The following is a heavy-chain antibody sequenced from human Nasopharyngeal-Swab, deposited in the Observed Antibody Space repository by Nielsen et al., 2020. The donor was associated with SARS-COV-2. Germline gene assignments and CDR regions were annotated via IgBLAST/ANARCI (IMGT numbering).Heavy chain of an antibody. CDR2: IYHGGST. CDR1: GYSISSGYY. CDR3: ARELSNTPKYNWFDP. J-gene: IGHJ5*02. V-gene: IGHV4-38-2*02. Sequence: ESLKISCTVSGYSISSGYYWAWIRQPPGKGLEWIGSIYHGGSTYYTPSLESRVTISVDTSNNHFSLKLTPVTAADTAVYYCARELSNTPKYNWFDPWGQGTLVTVSS. D-gene: IGHD5-18*01.